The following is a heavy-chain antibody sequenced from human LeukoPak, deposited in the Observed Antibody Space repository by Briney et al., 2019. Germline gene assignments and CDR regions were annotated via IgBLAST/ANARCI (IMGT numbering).Heavy chain of an antibody. D-gene: IGHD6-19*01. CDR3: AKASRSSGWFPHDS. CDR1: GFTFDDYA. CDR2: ISWNSGSI. J-gene: IGHJ4*02. Sequence: GGSLRLSCAASGFTFDDYAMHWVRQAPGKGLEWVSGISWNSGSIDYADSVKGRFTISRDNAKNSLFLQMDSLREEDTALYYCAKASRSSGWFPHDSWGQGTLVTVSS. V-gene: IGHV3-9*01.